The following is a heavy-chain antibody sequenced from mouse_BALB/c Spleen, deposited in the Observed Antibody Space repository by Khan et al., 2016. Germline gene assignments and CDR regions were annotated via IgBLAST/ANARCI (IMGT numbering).Heavy chain of an antibody. V-gene: IGHV3-8*02. J-gene: IGHJ2*01. D-gene: IGHD2-3*01. CDR1: CDSITSGS. CDR3: ATHDEYFFDD. CDR2: ISYSGST. Sequence: EVQLQESGPSLVKTSQPLSLTCSVTCDSITSGSWNWIRTFPGNKLEYMGYISYSGSTYYNPSLKSRISITRDTSKNQFYLQLNSVNTEDTATYYRATHDEYFFDDWGQATTLTVSS.